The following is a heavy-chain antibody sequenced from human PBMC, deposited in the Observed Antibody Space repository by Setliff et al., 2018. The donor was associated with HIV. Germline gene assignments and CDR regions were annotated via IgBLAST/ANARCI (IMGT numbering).Heavy chain of an antibody. V-gene: IGHV4-59*08. Sequence: PSETLFLTCTVSGASISEYFWSWIRQSPGRRPEWIGHIYYTGSSKYSPSLKSRVTMSVDMARNQFSLNLTSVTAADTAVYYCARHDFNSGVNGRIFDIWGQGTLGTVSS. CDR1: GASISEYF. CDR2: IYYTGSS. CDR3: ARHDFNSGVNGRIFDI. D-gene: IGHD6-25*01. J-gene: IGHJ4*02.